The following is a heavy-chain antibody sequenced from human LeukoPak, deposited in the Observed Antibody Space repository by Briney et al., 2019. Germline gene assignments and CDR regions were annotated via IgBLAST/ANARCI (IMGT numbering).Heavy chain of an antibody. CDR3: ARGRRDDVYRDYYDSEKDY. CDR2: INAGNGNT. CDR1: GYTFTSYG. J-gene: IGHJ4*02. Sequence: ASVKVSCKASGYTFTSYGISWVRQAPGQRLEWMGWINAGNGNTKYSQSFQVRVTISRDTSASTAYMELSSLRSEDTAVYYCARGRRDDVYRDYYDSEKDYWGQGTLVTVSS. V-gene: IGHV1-3*01. D-gene: IGHD3-22*01.